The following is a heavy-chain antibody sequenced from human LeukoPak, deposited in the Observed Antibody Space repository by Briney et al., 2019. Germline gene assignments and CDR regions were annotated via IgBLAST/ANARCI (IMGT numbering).Heavy chain of an antibody. CDR1: GYNFTTYW. V-gene: IGHV5-51*01. Sequence: GESLKISCKASGYNFTTYWIAWVRQMPGEGLECMGIIYLDDSEPRYSPTFQGQVSISADKPTSTAYLQWSSLKAPDTTMYYCARRVPTGDADVFDIWGQGTMVTVSS. J-gene: IGHJ3*02. D-gene: IGHD7-27*01. CDR2: IYLDDSEP. CDR3: ARRVPTGDADVFDI.